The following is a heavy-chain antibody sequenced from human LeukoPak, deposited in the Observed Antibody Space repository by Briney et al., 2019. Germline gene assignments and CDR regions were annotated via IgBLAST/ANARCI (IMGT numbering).Heavy chain of an antibody. CDR1: GGSTSSGGYY. CDR3: ARGGRYYDSSGYYYRFLDY. Sequence: SETLSLTCTVSGGSTSSGGYYWSWIRQHPGKGLEWIGYIYYSGSTYYNPSLKSRVTISVDTSKNQFSLKLSSVTAADTAVYYCARGGRYYDSSGYYYRFLDYWGQGTLVTVSS. V-gene: IGHV4-31*03. J-gene: IGHJ4*02. D-gene: IGHD3-22*01. CDR2: IYYSGST.